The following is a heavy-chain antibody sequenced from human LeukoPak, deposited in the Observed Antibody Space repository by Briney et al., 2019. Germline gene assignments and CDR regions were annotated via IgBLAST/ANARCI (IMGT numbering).Heavy chain of an antibody. Sequence: GGSLRLSCVVSGFTFNRCWMNWVRQAPGKGLEWVAVISYDGRNKHYPDSVKGRFTISRDISTDTLWLQMDSLRTEDTAVYYCAKGPLRGTAAAIDYWGQGTLVTVSS. V-gene: IGHV3-30*18. J-gene: IGHJ4*02. CDR2: ISYDGRNK. CDR1: GFTFNRCW. CDR3: AKGPLRGTAAAIDY. D-gene: IGHD2-2*01.